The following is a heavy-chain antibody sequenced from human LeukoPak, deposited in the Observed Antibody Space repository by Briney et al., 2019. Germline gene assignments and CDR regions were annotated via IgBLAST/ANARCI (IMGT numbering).Heavy chain of an antibody. J-gene: IGHJ4*02. CDR3: AKAGQWLTVFDY. CDR1: GFIFSSYG. Sequence: GGSLRLSCAASGFIFSSYGMHWVRQAPGKGLEWVAAISNDGSNKYYADSVKGRFTISRDNSKSTLYLQMNSLRGEDTAVYYCAKAGQWLTVFDYWGQGTLVTVSS. CDR2: ISNDGSNK. D-gene: IGHD6-19*01. V-gene: IGHV3-30*18.